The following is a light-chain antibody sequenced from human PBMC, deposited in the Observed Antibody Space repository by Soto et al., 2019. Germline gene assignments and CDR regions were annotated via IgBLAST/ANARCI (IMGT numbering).Light chain of an antibody. CDR2: TGS. CDR3: LHPFRFPPT. V-gene: IGKV1-12*01. CDR1: QAIDRW. Sequence: DIEVAESLSSXSASVGDSVPLTCRASQAIDRWLAWYQQKPGEAPKXLIFTGSLLHSGVPPRFSGSGSGTACRSRNSSLESDVCVPYYRLHPFRFPPTLGQGTKVDI. J-gene: IGKJ2*01.